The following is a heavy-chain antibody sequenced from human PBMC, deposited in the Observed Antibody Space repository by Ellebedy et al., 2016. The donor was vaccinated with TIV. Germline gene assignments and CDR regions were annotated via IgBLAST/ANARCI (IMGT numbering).Heavy chain of an antibody. CDR1: GYTFTSYA. J-gene: IGHJ4*02. CDR3: ARGVLRFLECIKRPSYYFDY. D-gene: IGHD3-3*01. V-gene: IGHV1-3*01. CDR2: INAGNGNT. Sequence: ASVKVSCKASGYTFTSYAMHWVRQAPGQRLEWMGWINAGNGNTKYSQKFQGRVTITRDTSASTAYMELSSLRSEDTAVYYCARGVLRFLECIKRPSYYFDYWGQGTLVTVSS.